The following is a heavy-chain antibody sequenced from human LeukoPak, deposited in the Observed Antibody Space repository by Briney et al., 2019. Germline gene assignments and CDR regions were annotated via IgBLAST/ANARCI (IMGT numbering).Heavy chain of an antibody. Sequence: KPSETLSLTCTVSGGSISTYYWSWIRQPPGKGLEWIAYISDSGSGSTKYNPSLKSRVTISKDTSKNHFSLILRSVTAADTAVYYCARSSSAYGDYVRFDPWGQGTLVTVSS. CDR2: ISDSGSGST. CDR1: GGSISTYY. CDR3: ARSSSAYGDYVRFDP. J-gene: IGHJ5*02. D-gene: IGHD4-17*01. V-gene: IGHV4-59*08.